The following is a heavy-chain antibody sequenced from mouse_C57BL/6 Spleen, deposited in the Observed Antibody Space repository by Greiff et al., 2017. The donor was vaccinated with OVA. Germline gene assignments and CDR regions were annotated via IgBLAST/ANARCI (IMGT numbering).Heavy chain of an antibody. Sequence: VQLQQSGPELVKPGASVKMSCKASGYTFTDYNMHWVKQSHGKSLEWIGYINPNNGGTSYNQKFKGKATLTVNKSSSTAYMELRSLTSEDSAVYYCARVPYHYDYAMDYWGQGTSVTVSS. D-gene: IGHD2-4*01. CDR2: INPNNGGT. CDR1: GYTFTDYN. CDR3: ARVPYHYDYAMDY. J-gene: IGHJ4*01. V-gene: IGHV1-22*01.